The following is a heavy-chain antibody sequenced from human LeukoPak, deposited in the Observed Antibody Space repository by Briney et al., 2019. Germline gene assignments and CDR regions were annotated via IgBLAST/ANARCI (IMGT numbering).Heavy chain of an antibody. CDR2: IYSGGST. Sequence: PGGSLRLSCAASGVTVSSNYMSWVRQAPGKGPEWVSVIYSGGSTYYTDSVTGRFTISTANSNTTLYFNMNCLTSENTGVYYCARGGGYSYGPIDYWGQGTLVTVSS. CDR3: ARGGGYSYGPIDY. J-gene: IGHJ4*02. V-gene: IGHV3-53*01. CDR1: GVTVSSNY. D-gene: IGHD5-18*01.